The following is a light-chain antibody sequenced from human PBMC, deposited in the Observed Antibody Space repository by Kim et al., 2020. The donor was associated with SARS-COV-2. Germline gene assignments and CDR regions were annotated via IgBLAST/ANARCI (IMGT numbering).Light chain of an antibody. CDR3: QAWDSSIVV. J-gene: IGLJ2*01. CDR2: QDN. Sequence: SYELTQPPSVSVSPGQTASITCSGDKLGDKYACWYQQKPGQSPVLVIYQDNRRPSGIPERFSGSNSGNTATLTISVTQAVDEADYYCQAWDSSIVVFGGGTQLTVL. CDR1: KLGDKY. V-gene: IGLV3-1*01.